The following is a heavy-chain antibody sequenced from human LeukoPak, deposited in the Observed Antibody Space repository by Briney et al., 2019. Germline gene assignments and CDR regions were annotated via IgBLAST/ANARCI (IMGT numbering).Heavy chain of an antibody. V-gene: IGHV1-69*05. CDR1: GGTFSSYA. CDR3: ARSGYSFGDYYYMDV. Sequence: ASVKVSCKASGGTFSSYAISWVRQAPGQGLGWMGGIIPIFGTANYAQKFQGRVTITTDESTSTAYMELSSLRSEDTAVYYCARSGYSFGDYYYMDVWGKGTTVTVSS. CDR2: IIPIFGTA. J-gene: IGHJ6*03. D-gene: IGHD5-18*01.